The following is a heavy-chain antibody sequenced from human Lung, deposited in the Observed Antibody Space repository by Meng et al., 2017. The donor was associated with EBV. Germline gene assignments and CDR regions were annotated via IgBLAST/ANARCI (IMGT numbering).Heavy chain of an antibody. Sequence: QGQRQESGQGLAEPSGTLSLTCTVSSASTSSNTYWPGVRQPPGKGLEWIGEIYHNENTNYNPSLMSRVTMSLDKSKNHFSLNLRSVTVADTAVYFCARAPGNWNFDSWGQGTLVTVSS. CDR3: ARAPGNWNFDS. D-gene: IGHD1-20*01. CDR2: IYHNENT. V-gene: IGHV4-4*02. J-gene: IGHJ4*02. CDR1: SASTSSNTY.